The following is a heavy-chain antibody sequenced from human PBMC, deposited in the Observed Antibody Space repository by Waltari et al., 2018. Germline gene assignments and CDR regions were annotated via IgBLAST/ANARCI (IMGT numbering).Heavy chain of an antibody. CDR3: VRGGSYGSMDY. J-gene: IGHJ4*02. CDR2: INRDGSTT. CDR1: GFTFRDYW. V-gene: IGHV3-74*01. D-gene: IGHD5-12*01. Sequence: EVQLVESGGGALQPGGSLRLSCAASGFTFRDYWMYWVRQGPGKGRLWVSRINRDGSTTTYADSVKGRFTISRDNAKNTLDLQMNSVRVEDSAVYFCVRGGSYGSMDYWGQGTLVSVSS.